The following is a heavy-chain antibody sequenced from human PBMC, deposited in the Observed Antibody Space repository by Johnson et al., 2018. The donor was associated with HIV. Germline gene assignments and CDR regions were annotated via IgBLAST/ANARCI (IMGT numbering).Heavy chain of an antibody. CDR2: ISYDGSNK. V-gene: IGHV3-30*03. CDR1: GFTFRSYA. Sequence: QVQLVESGGGVVQPGRSLRLSCAASGFTFRSYAMHWVRKAQGKGLEWVAVISYDGSNKFYADSVKGRFTVSRDNSKNTVSLQMNSPRVEDTAVYYCARVRDGRENAFNIWGQGTMVTVS. D-gene: IGHD1-26*01. CDR3: ARVRDGRENAFNI. J-gene: IGHJ3*02.